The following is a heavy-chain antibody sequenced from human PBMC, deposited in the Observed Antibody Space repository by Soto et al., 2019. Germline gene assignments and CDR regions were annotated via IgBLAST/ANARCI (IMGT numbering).Heavy chain of an antibody. CDR3: ARDLWDIVVVPAATGVGY. J-gene: IGHJ4*02. CDR1: GFTFSDYY. V-gene: IGHV3-11*01. D-gene: IGHD2-2*01. Sequence: QVQLVESGGGLVKPGGSLRLSCAASGFTFSDYYMSWIRQAPGKGLEWVSYISSSGSTIYYADSVKGRFTISRDNAKNSLYLQMTSLRAEDTAVYYCARDLWDIVVVPAATGVGYWGQGTLVTVSS. CDR2: ISSSGSTI.